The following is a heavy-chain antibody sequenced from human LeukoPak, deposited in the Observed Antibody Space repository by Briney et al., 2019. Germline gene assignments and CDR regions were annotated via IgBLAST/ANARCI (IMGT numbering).Heavy chain of an antibody. CDR2: INHSGST. J-gene: IGHJ3*02. Sequence: SETLSLTCAVYGGSFSGYYWSWIRQPPGKGLEWIGEINHSGSTNYNPSLKSRVTISVDTSKNQFSLKLSSVTAADTAMYYCARQKYSYAYNAFDIWGQGTMVTVSS. CDR1: GGSFSGYY. CDR3: ARQKYSYAYNAFDI. V-gene: IGHV4-34*01. D-gene: IGHD5-18*01.